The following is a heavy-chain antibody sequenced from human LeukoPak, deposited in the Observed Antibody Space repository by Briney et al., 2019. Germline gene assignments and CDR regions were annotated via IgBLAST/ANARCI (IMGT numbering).Heavy chain of an antibody. CDR2: FDPEDGET. CDR1: GYTLTELS. J-gene: IGHJ5*02. CDR3: ATGLQTNWFDP. V-gene: IGHV1-24*01. Sequence: ASVKVSCKVSGYTLTELSMRWVRQAPGKGLEWMGGFDPEDGETIYAQKFQGRVTMTEDTSTDPAYMELSSLRSEDTAVYYCATGLQTNWFDPWGQGTLVTVSS.